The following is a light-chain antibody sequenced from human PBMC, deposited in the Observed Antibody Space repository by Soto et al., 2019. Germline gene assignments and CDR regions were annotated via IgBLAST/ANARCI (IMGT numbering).Light chain of an antibody. CDR2: GAS. V-gene: IGKV3-20*01. J-gene: IGKJ1*01. CDR3: QQYGSSFWT. CDR1: QSVSSSY. Sequence: EMVLTQSRGTLSLSPVEIATLSCRASQSVSSSYLAWYQQKPGQAPRLLIYGASSRATGIPDRFSGSGSGTDFTLTISRLEPEDFAVYYCQQYGSSFWTFGQGTKGDIK.